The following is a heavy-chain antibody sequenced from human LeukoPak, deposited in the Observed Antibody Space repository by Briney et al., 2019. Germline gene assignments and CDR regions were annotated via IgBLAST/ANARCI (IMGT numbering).Heavy chain of an antibody. CDR1: GFTVSSNY. J-gene: IGHJ4*02. CDR2: IYSGGST. CDR3: ARASVADFDY. V-gene: IGHV3-66*01. D-gene: IGHD6-19*01. Sequence: GGSLRLSCAASGFTVSSNYMSWVRQAPGKGLEWASVIYSGGSTYYADSVKGRFTISRDNSKNTLYLQMNSLRAEDTAVYYCARASVADFDYWGQGTLVTVSS.